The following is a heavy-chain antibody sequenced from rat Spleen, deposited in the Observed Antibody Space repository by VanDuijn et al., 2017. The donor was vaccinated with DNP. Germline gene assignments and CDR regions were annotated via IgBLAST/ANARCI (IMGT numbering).Heavy chain of an antibody. J-gene: IGHJ4*01. V-gene: IGHV5-31*01. D-gene: IGHD1-9*01. Sequence: EVQLVESGGDLVQPGRSLKLSCVASGFTFNNYWMTWIRQVPGKGLEWVASITSSGGSTYYPDSVKGRFTISRDNAKNTLYLQMNSLRSEDTATYYCARYYGYNYAMDAWGQGTSVTVSS. CDR2: ITSSGGST. CDR3: ARYYGYNYAMDA. CDR1: GFTFNNYW.